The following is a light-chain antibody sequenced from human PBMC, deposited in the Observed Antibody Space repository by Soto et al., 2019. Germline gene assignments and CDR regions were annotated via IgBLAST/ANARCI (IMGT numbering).Light chain of an antibody. V-gene: IGKV1-8*01. J-gene: IGKJ2*01. CDR3: QQYYSYQYT. CDR2: AAS. Sequence: AIRMTQSPSSLSASTGDRVTITCRASQGISSYLAWYQQKPGKAPKLLIYAASTLQSGVPSRFSGNGSGTDFTLTISCLQSEDFATYYCQQYYSYQYTFGQGTKLQIK. CDR1: QGISSY.